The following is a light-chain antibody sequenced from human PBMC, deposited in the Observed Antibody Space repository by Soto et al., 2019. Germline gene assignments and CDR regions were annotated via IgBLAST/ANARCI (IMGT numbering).Light chain of an antibody. V-gene: IGKV1-12*01. CDR3: QQANRFPIT. J-gene: IGKJ5*01. CDR2: TTS. Sequence: DIQMTQSPSFVSASVGDRVTVTCRASQDISSWLAWSQQKPGKAPKLLIYTTSTLGSGVPSRFSGSRSGTDFTLTISGLQPEDFATYNCQQANRFPITFGQGTRLEIK. CDR1: QDISSW.